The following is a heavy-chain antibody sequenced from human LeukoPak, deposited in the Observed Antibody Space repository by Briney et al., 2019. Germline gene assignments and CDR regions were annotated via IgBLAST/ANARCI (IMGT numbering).Heavy chain of an antibody. CDR3: ASSIRRAVATILY. J-gene: IGHJ4*02. CDR2: INPSGGST. CDR1: GYTFTSYY. D-gene: IGHD5-24*01. Sequence: ASVKVSCKASGYTFTSYYMHWVRQAPGRGLEWMGIINPSGGSTSYAQKFQGRVTMTRDTSTSTVYMELSSLRSEDTAVYYCASSIRRAVATILYWGQGTLSPSPQ. V-gene: IGHV1-46*01.